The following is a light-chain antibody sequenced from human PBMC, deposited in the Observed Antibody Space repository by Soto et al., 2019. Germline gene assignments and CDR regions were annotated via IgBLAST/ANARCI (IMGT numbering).Light chain of an antibody. V-gene: IGKV3-15*01. J-gene: IGKJ4*01. CDR2: GAS. Sequence: EIAITQSPATLSVSPGERVTLSCRASQSVSSNLAWYQQKPGQAPRLLIYGASTRATGIPARFSGSGSGTEFTLTISSLQSEDFAVYYCQQYNNWPLTFGGGTKVDIK. CDR1: QSVSSN. CDR3: QQYNNWPLT.